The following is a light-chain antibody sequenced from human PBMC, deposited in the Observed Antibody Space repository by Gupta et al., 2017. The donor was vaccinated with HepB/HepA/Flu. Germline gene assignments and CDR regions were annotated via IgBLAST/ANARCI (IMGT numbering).Light chain of an antibody. V-gene: IGLV3-21*03. Sequence: SYVLTQPPSVSVAPGNTARITCGGDNIGDKSVHWYQQKPGQAPVLVLYDDSDRPSGIPERFSGSNSWNTATVTISRVEVGDEADYYCQVWDSNNDHVVFGGGTKLTVL. J-gene: IGLJ2*01. CDR3: QVWDSNNDHVV. CDR1: NIGDKS. CDR2: DDS.